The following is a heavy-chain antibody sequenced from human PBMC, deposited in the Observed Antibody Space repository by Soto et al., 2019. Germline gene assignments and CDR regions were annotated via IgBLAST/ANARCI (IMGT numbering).Heavy chain of an antibody. CDR1: GYTFTSYY. CDR3: ARSMGAYDTRFIQFDY. CDR2: INPSGGST. J-gene: IGHJ4*02. Sequence: ASVKVSCKASGYTFTSYYMHWVRQAPGQGLEWMGIINPSGGSTSYAQKFQGRVTMTRDTSTSTVYMELSSLRSEDTAVYYCARSMGAYDTRFIQFDYWGQGTLVTVSS. D-gene: IGHD3-22*01. V-gene: IGHV1-46*01.